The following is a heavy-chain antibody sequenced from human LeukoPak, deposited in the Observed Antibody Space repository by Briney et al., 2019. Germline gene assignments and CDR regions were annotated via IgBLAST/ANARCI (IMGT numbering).Heavy chain of an antibody. Sequence: GASVKGSCKASGYTFTGYYMHWVRQAPGQGLEWMGWINPNSGGTNYAQKFQGRVIMTRNTSISTAYMELSSLRSEDTAVYYCARGRHNNCWGQGTMVTVSS. V-gene: IGHV1-2*02. J-gene: IGHJ3*01. D-gene: IGHD1-1*01. CDR1: GYTFTGYY. CDR2: INPNSGGT. CDR3: ARGRHNNC.